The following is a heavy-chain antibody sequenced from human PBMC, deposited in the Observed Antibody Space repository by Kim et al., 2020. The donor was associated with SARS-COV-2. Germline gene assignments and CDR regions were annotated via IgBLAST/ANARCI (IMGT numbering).Heavy chain of an antibody. D-gene: IGHD3-9*01. CDR2: IYGDDSA. Sequence: GGSLRLSCAASGVTVRGNYMTWVRQAPGKGLEWVSVIYGDDSADYADSVKGRFTTSRDNYENTVYLQMQSLTAEDTALYYYATRSNDWFSWFFDLWGRGTLVTVS. J-gene: IGHJ2*01. CDR3: ATRSNDWFSWFFDL. CDR1: GVTVRGNY. V-gene: IGHV3-66*02.